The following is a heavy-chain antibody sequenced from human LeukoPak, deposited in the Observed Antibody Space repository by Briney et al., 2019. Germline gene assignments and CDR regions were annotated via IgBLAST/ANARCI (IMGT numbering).Heavy chain of an antibody. V-gene: IGHV1-69*13. D-gene: IGHD2-8*02. CDR2: IIPIFDTA. CDR1: GGTFSSYS. J-gene: IGHJ5*02. Sequence: SVKVSCKASGGTFSSYSISWVRQAPGQGLEWMGGIIPIFDTADYAQKFQGRVTITADESTSTAYMELSSLRSEDTAVYYCARDRGGLLNWFDPWGQGTLVTVSS. CDR3: ARDRGGLLNWFDP.